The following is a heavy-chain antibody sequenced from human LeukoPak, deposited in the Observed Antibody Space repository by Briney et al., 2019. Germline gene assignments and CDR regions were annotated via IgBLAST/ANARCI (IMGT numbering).Heavy chain of an antibody. CDR1: GGSISSYY. V-gene: IGHV4-4*07. CDR2: IYTSGST. J-gene: IGHJ4*02. CDR3: ARDSGFGELSIGLYY. Sequence: PSETLSLTCTVSGGSISSYYWSWIRQPAGKGLEWSGRIYTSGSTNYNPSLKSRVTMSVDTSKNQFSLKLSSVTAADTAVYYCARDSGFGELSIGLYYWGQGTLVTVSS. D-gene: IGHD3-10*01.